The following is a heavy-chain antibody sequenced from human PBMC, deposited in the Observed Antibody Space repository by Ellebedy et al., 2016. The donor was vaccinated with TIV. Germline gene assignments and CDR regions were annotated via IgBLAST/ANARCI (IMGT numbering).Heavy chain of an antibody. CDR1: GFSLSTTGMC. Sequence: SGPTLVKPTQTLTLTCTFSGFSLSTTGMCVSWIRQPPGKALEWLARIDWDDDKYYTTSLRTRLTISKDSSKNQVVLTMTNMDPVDTATYYCARCSNGMDVWGQGTTVTVSS. CDR3: ARCSNGMDV. J-gene: IGHJ6*02. V-gene: IGHV2-70*11. D-gene: IGHD2-15*01. CDR2: IDWDDDK.